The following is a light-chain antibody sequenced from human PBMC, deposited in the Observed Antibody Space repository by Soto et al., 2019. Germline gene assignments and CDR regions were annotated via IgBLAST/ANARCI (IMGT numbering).Light chain of an antibody. J-gene: IGKJ4*01. CDR2: ATS. CDR1: QGIAPY. CDR3: QKYNSAPLT. Sequence: DVPMTQSPSSLSAFVGARVTITCRASQGIAPYLAWFQQKPGKVPKLLIYATSTLQSGVPSRFSGSGSGTDFTLTITSLQPEDVATYYCQKYNSAPLTFGGGTKVEIK. V-gene: IGKV1-27*01.